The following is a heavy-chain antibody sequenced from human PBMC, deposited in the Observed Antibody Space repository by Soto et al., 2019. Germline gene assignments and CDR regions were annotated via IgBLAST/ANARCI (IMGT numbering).Heavy chain of an antibody. V-gene: IGHV3-23*01. CDR2: IGAGYGT. CDR1: GFTFGSYA. CDR3: ARGTAFTYVDYFDH. D-gene: IGHD3-16*01. J-gene: IGHJ4*02. Sequence: EVQLLESGGGLVQPGGSLRLSCAASGFTFGSYAMSWVRQAPGKGLEWVSSIGAGYGTYYADSVKGRFTISRDNSKNSLYLQMNGLRAEDTAVYYCARGTAFTYVDYFDHWGQGSLVTVSS.